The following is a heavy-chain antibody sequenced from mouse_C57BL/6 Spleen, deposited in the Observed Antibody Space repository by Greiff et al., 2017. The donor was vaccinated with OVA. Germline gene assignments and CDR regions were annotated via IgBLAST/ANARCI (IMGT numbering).Heavy chain of an antibody. J-gene: IGHJ1*03. CDR2: INPSSGYT. V-gene: IGHV1-7*01. Sequence: QVQLKQSGAELAKPGASVKLSCKASGYTFTSYWMHWVKQRPGQGLEWIGYINPSSGYTKYNQKFKDKATLTADKSSSTAYMQLSSLTYEDSAVYYCARPKAIATRYFDVWGTGTTVTVSS. CDR3: ARPKAIATRYFDV. D-gene: IGHD2-12*01. CDR1: GYTFTSYW.